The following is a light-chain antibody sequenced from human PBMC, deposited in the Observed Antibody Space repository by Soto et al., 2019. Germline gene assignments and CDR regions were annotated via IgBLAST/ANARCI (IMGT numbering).Light chain of an antibody. Sequence: EIVMTQSPATVSVSPGERATLSCRASQSVSSKLAWYQQKPGLAPRLLINGASTRATGIPARFSGSGSGTEFTLTIGSLQSEDFAVYFCQQYYNWPLTFGGGTKVEIK. CDR1: QSVSSK. J-gene: IGKJ4*01. V-gene: IGKV3-15*01. CDR2: GAS. CDR3: QQYYNWPLT.